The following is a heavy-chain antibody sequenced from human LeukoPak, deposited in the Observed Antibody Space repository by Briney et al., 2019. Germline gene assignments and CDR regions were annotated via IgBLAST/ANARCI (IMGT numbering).Heavy chain of an antibody. Sequence: QPSETLSLTCTVSGGSINSYYWSWIRQPPGKGLEWIGYIYYSGSTNYNPSLKSRVTISVDTSKNQFSLKLSSVTAADTAVYYCARRSWSRIDYWGQGTLVTVSS. CDR3: ARRSWSRIDY. CDR2: IYYSGST. CDR1: GGSINSYY. V-gene: IGHV4-59*12. J-gene: IGHJ4*02. D-gene: IGHD6-13*01.